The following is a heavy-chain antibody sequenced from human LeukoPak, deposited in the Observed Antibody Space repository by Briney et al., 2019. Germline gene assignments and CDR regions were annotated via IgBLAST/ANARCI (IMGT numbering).Heavy chain of an antibody. Sequence: ASVKVSCKASGYTFTSYGISWVRQAPGQGLEWMGWINPNNGGTNYAQKFQGSVAMTRDTSINTAYMEVSRLRSDDTAVYYCARDHCSSGGCYEHYYYGVDVWGQGTTVTVSS. CDR1: GYTFTSYG. CDR2: INPNNGGT. CDR3: ARDHCSSGGCYEHYYYGVDV. V-gene: IGHV1-2*04. D-gene: IGHD2-15*01. J-gene: IGHJ6*02.